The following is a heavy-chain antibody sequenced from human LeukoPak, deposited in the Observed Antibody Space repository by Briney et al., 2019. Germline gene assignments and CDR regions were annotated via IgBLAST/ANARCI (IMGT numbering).Heavy chain of an antibody. V-gene: IGHV1-58*02. CDR3: EALLGYYYDSSGLPIDP. CDR1: GFTFTSSA. D-gene: IGHD3-22*01. CDR2: IVVGSGNT. J-gene: IGHJ5*02. Sequence: GTSVKVSCRASGFTFTSSAMQWVRQARGQRLEWIGWIVVGSGNTNYAQKFQERVTITRDMSTSTAYMELSSLRSEDTAVYYCEALLGYYYDSSGLPIDPWGQGTLVTVSS.